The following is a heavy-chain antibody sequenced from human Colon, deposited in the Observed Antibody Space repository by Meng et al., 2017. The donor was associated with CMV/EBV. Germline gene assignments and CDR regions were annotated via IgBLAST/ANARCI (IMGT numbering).Heavy chain of an antibody. Sequence: GESLKISCAASGYTFSHYGMTWIRQAPGKGLEWVSTISASADDTYYADSVKGRFTISRDNSKSTLFLHMNSLKAEDTAFYYCAKDQVGGGYNILYYMDYWGQGSLVTVSS. CDR1: GYTFSHYG. J-gene: IGHJ4*02. CDR3: AKDQVGGGYNILYYMDY. V-gene: IGHV3-23*01. D-gene: IGHD5-24*01. CDR2: ISASADDT.